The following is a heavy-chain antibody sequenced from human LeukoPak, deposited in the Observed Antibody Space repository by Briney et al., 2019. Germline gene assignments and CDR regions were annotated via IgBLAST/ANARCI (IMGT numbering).Heavy chain of an antibody. CDR3: VRDRVRIGYSSVWDSGSYLYYSGMDV. V-gene: IGHV1-46*01. J-gene: IGHJ6*02. D-gene: IGHD6-25*01. CDR1: GYTFTSYH. Sequence: GASVKVSCKASGYTFTSYHFHWVRQAPGQGLEWMGMINPSGGPTTYAQKFQGRVTLTRDTSTSTLYMELTSLRSEDTAVYYCVRDRVRIGYSSVWDSGSYLYYSGMDVWGQGTTVSLSS. CDR2: INPSGGPT.